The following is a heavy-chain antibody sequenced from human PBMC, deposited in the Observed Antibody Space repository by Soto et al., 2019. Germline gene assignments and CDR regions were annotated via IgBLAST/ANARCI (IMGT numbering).Heavy chain of an antibody. CDR2: IVVGSGNT. V-gene: IGHV1-58*01. D-gene: IGHD5-18*01. CDR1: GFTFTSSA. Sequence: SVKVSCKASGFTFTSSAVQWVRQARGQRLEWIGWIVVGSGNTNYAQKFQERVTITRDMSTSTAYMELSSLRSEDTAVYYCAADPGGTATLLTDYWGQGTLVTVSS. CDR3: AADPGGTATLLTDY. J-gene: IGHJ4*02.